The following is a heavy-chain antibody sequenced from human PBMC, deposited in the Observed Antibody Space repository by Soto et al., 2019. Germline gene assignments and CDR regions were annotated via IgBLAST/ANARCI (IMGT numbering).Heavy chain of an antibody. Sequence: GGSLRLSCAASGFTFSSYAMSWVRQAPGMGLEWVSAISGSGGSTYYADSVKGRFTISRDNSKNTLYLQMNSLRAEDTAVYYCAKWVVSAYYFDYWGQGTLVTVSS. CDR1: GFTFSSYA. D-gene: IGHD2-8*02. J-gene: IGHJ4*02. CDR3: AKWVVSAYYFDY. CDR2: ISGSGGST. V-gene: IGHV3-23*01.